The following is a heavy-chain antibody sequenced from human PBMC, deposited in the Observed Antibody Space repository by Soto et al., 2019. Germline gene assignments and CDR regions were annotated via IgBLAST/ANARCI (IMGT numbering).Heavy chain of an antibody. CDR2: IIPIFGTA. J-gene: IGHJ6*02. V-gene: IGHV1-69*12. CDR3: ARRGVDTAMGTTRADYYYGMDV. CDR1: GGTFSSYA. D-gene: IGHD5-18*01. Sequence: QVQLVQSGAEVKKPGSSVKVSCKASGGTFSSYAISWVRQAPGQGLEWMGGIIPIFGTANYAQKFQGRVTITADESTSTAYMELSSLRSEDTAVYYCARRGVDTAMGTTRADYYYGMDVWGQGTTVTVSS.